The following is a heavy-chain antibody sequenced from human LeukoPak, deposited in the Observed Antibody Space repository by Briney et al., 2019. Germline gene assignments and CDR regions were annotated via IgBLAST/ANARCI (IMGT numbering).Heavy chain of an antibody. D-gene: IGHD2-2*01. CDR2: IYHSGST. Sequence: SETLSLTCTVSGGSISSGGYYWSWIRQPPGKGLEWIGYIYHSGSTYYNPSLKSRVTISVDRSKNQFSLKLSSVTAADTAMYYCATYCSSANCYTWGYYFDYWGQGTLVTVSS. CDR1: GGSISSGGYY. CDR3: ATYCSSANCYTWGYYFDY. V-gene: IGHV4-30-2*01. J-gene: IGHJ4*02.